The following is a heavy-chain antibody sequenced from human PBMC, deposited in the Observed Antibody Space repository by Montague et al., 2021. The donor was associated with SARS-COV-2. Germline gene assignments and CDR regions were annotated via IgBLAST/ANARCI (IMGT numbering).Heavy chain of an antibody. D-gene: IGHD1-26*01. CDR1: GDSVSHDF. V-gene: IGHV4-59*02. Sequence: SETLSLTCTVSGDSVSHDFWTWIRQPAGKGLEWIGYVYYSRSSSXNPSLRCRVSIAFYTSKNQCYLSLSTVTAADTAIYYCVRDPAPSGSGTFYDYWGQGPLVAVSS. CDR3: VRDPAPSGSGTFYDY. CDR2: VYYSRSS. J-gene: IGHJ4*02.